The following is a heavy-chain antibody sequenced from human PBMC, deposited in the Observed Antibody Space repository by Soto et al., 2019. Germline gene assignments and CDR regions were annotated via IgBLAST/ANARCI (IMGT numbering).Heavy chain of an antibody. V-gene: IGHV3-23*01. CDR3: VKNSGWFNP. D-gene: IGHD3-10*01. CDR2: IDGSGGIT. CDR1: GFTFGTTD. J-gene: IGHJ5*02. Sequence: QLLQSGGGLVQPGGTLTLSCAASGFTFGTTDMSWVRQAPGEGLEWVSTIDGSGGITYYADSVKGRFTISRDNCMNTVYLQMTRRRGDDTALYYCVKNSGWFNPWGQGALVTVSS.